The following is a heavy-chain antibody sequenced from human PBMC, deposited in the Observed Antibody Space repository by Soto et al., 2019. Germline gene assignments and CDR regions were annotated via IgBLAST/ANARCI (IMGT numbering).Heavy chain of an antibody. CDR2: IIPVFGTT. CDR1: GGLFSSFA. V-gene: IGHV1-69*13. CDR3: ARGGGPYVWFNEF. D-gene: IGHD3-16*01. J-gene: IGHJ4*02. Sequence: SVKVSCKDSGGLFSSFAIGWVRQAPGQGLEWMGGIIPVFGTTNYAQKFQDRVTITADESTNTAYMELSSLRSDDTAMYYCARGGGPYVWFNEFWGQGTQVTVSS.